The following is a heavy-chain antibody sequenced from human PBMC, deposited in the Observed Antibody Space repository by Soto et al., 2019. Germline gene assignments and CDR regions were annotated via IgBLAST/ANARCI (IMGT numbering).Heavy chain of an antibody. Sequence: GSGPTLVNPTQTLTLTCTFSGFSLSTSGVAVGWIRQPPGKALEWLTLLYGNDDRRFSPSLQSRLTVTKDTSKNQVVLTMTNMDPVDTATYYCAHRERSTFDHWGQGTLVTVSS. CDR2: LYGNDDR. V-gene: IGHV2-5*01. CDR1: GFSLSTSGVA. CDR3: AHRERSTFDH. J-gene: IGHJ4*02.